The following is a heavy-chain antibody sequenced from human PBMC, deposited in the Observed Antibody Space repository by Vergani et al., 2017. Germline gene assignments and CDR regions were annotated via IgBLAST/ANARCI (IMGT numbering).Heavy chain of an antibody. CDR2: IKQDGSEK. CDR3: ARSNAGWLGSRWRAFDI. Sequence: EVQLVESGGGLVQPGGSLRLSCAASGFTFSSYWMSWVRQAPGQGLEWVANIKQDGSEKYYVDSVKGRFTISRDNAKNSLYLQMNSLRAEDTAVYYCARSNAGWLGSRWRAFDIWGQGTMVTVSS. V-gene: IGHV3-7*01. CDR1: GFTFSSYW. J-gene: IGHJ3*02. D-gene: IGHD5-12*01.